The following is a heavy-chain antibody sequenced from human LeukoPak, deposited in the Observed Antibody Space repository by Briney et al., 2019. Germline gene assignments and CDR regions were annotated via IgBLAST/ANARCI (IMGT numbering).Heavy chain of an antibody. J-gene: IGHJ4*02. Sequence: ASVKVSCKASGYTFTGYYMHWVRQAPGQGLEWMGWINPNSGGTNYAQKFQGRVTMTRDTSISTAYMELSRLRSEDAAVYYCARDLGSDWSPFDYWGQGTLVTVSS. CDR3: ARDLGSDWSPFDY. V-gene: IGHV1-2*02. CDR1: GYTFTGYY. D-gene: IGHD6-19*01. CDR2: INPNSGGT.